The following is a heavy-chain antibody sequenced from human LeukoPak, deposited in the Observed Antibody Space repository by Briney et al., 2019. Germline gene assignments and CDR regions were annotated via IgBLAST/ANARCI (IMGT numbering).Heavy chain of an antibody. CDR1: GYTFTGYY. V-gene: IGHV1-2*02. J-gene: IGHJ4*02. D-gene: IGHD5-18*01. Sequence: GASVKVSCKASGYTFTGYYMHWVRQAPGQGLAWMGWINPNSGGTNYAQKFQGRVTMTRDTSISTAYMELSRLRSDDTAVYYCARVVVGGYSDLDYWGQGTLVTVSS. CDR2: INPNSGGT. CDR3: ARVVVGGYSDLDY.